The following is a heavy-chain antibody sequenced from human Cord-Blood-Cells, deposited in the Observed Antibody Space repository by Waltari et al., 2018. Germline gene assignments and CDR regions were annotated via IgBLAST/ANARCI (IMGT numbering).Heavy chain of an antibody. CDR1: GNTFTSYD. J-gene: IGHJ5*02. Sequence: QVQLVQSGAEVKKPGASVKVSCKASGNTFTSYDINRVRQATGQGLEWMGWMNPNSGNTGYAQKFQGRVTITRNTSISTAYMELSSLRSEDTAVYYCVRRGAAAGNWFDPWGQGTLVTVSS. CDR3: VRRGAAAGNWFDP. D-gene: IGHD6-13*01. V-gene: IGHV1-8*03. CDR2: MNPNSGNT.